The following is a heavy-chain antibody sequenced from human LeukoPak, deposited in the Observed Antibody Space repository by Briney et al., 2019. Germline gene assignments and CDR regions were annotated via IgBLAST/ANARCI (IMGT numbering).Heavy chain of an antibody. J-gene: IGHJ4*02. CDR2: INHNGNVN. CDR3: ARAWEDVLLWFRELDY. CDR1: GFTFSSYW. V-gene: IGHV3-7*01. Sequence: GGSLSLSCAASGFTFSSYWMNWARQAPGKGLEWVASINHNGNVNYYVDSVKGRFTISRDNSKNTLYLQMNSLRAEDTAVYYCARAWEDVLLWFRELDYWGQGTLVTVSS. D-gene: IGHD3-10*01.